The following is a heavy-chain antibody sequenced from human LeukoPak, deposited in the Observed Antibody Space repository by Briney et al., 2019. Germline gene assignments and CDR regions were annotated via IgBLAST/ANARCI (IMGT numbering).Heavy chain of an antibody. CDR2: IYYSGTT. V-gene: IGHV4-30-4*01. Sequence: PSQTLSLTCTVSGGSIRSGDYYWSRIRQTPGKGLERIGYIYYSGTTYYNPSLKSRVTISIDTSKNQFSLKLSSVTAADTAVYYCARDLFSYTTLRYFDYWGQGALVTVSS. CDR1: GGSIRSGDYY. D-gene: IGHD2-15*01. CDR3: ARDLFSYTTLRYFDY. J-gene: IGHJ4*02.